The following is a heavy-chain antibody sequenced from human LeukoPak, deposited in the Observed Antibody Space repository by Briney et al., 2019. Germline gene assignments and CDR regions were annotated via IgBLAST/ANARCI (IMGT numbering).Heavy chain of an antibody. Sequence: ASVKVSCKASGYTFTGYYMHWVRQAPGQGLEWMGRINPNSGGTNYAQKFQGRVTMTRDTSISTAYMELSRLRSDDTAVYYCARTASSIAARQGYYYYMDVWGKGTMVTVSS. CDR1: GYTFTGYY. CDR3: ARTASSIAARQGYYYYMDV. D-gene: IGHD6-6*01. J-gene: IGHJ6*03. CDR2: INPNSGGT. V-gene: IGHV1-2*06.